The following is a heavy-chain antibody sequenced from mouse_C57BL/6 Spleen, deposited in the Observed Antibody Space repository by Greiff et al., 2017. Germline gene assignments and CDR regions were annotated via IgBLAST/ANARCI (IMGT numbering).Heavy chain of an antibody. CDR3: ARKEGYYGSSYGWFAY. CDR2: INPYNGGT. D-gene: IGHD1-1*01. Sequence: EVQLQQSGPVLVKPGASVKMSCKASGYTFTDYYMNWVKQSHGKSLEWIGVINPYNGGTSYNQKFKGKATLTVDKSSSTAYMELNSLTSEDSAVYYCARKEGYYGSSYGWFAYWGQGTLVTVSA. CDR1: GYTFTDYY. V-gene: IGHV1-19*01. J-gene: IGHJ3*01.